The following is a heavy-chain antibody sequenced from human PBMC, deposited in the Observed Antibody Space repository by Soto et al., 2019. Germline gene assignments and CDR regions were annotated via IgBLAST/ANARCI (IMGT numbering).Heavy chain of an antibody. CDR3: ASRSGHKFNYFDY. J-gene: IGHJ4*02. D-gene: IGHD3-3*01. Sequence: ASVKVSCKASGYTFTSYYMHWVRQAPGQGLKWMGIINPSGGSTSYAQKFQGRVTITRDTSTSTVYMELSSLRTEDTSVYYCASRSGHKFNYFDYWGQGTLVTVSS. V-gene: IGHV1-46*01. CDR1: GYTFTSYY. CDR2: INPSGGST.